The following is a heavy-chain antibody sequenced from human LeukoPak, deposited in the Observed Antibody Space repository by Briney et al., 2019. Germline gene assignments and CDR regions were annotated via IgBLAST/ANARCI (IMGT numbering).Heavy chain of an antibody. CDR1: GDSISTYH. V-gene: IGHV4-59*01. J-gene: IGHJ4*02. CDR2: IYYSGST. CDR3: ARVGSQWLVSRGGLDY. D-gene: IGHD6-19*01. Sequence: PSETLSLTCSVSGDSISTYHWSWIRQPPGKGLEWIGYIYYSGSTNYNPSLKSRVTISVDTSKNQFSLKLSSVTAADTAVYYCARVGSQWLVSRGGLDYWGQGTLVTVSS.